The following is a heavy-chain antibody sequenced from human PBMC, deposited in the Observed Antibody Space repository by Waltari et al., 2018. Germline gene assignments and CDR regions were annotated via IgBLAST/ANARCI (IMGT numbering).Heavy chain of an antibody. Sequence: QVQLVESGGGVVQPGRSLRLARAAFVFIFGFYARPWVRQAPGKGLEWVAVISYNERNIYYVDSVKGRFTISRDNSKKMLYLQMNNLRAEDTAVYYCARDYCDRTNCHGMDVWGQGTTVTVSS. CDR3: ARDYCDRTNCHGMDV. CDR1: VFIFGFYA. D-gene: IGHD3-22*01. V-gene: IGHV3-30*04. J-gene: IGHJ6*02. CDR2: ISYNERNI.